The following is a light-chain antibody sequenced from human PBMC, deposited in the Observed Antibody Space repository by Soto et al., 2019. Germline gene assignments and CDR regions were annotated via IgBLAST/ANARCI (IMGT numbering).Light chain of an antibody. V-gene: IGLV1-40*01. CDR1: SSNIGAGSD. J-gene: IGLJ2*01. CDR2: GNS. Sequence: SVLTQPPSVSGAPGQRVTISCTGSSSNIGAGSDVHWYQQLPGTAPKLLIYGNSNRPSGVPDRFSGSKSGTSASLAITGLQAEDEADYYCQSYDSSLSSSVFGGGTKLTVL. CDR3: QSYDSSLSSSV.